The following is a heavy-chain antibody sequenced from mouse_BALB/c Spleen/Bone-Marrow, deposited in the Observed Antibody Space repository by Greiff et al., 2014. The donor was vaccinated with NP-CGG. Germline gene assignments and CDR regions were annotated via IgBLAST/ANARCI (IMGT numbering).Heavy chain of an antibody. J-gene: IGHJ3*01. Sequence: QVQLQQSGAELVRPGASVKLSCKASGYTFTSYWVNWGKQRPGQGLEWIGNIYPSDSYTNYNQKFKDKATLTVDKSSSTAYMQLSSPTSEDSAVYYCTTGTRFAYWGQGTLVTVSA. V-gene: IGHV1-69*02. D-gene: IGHD4-1*01. CDR3: TTGTRFAY. CDR1: GYTFTSYW. CDR2: IYPSDSYT.